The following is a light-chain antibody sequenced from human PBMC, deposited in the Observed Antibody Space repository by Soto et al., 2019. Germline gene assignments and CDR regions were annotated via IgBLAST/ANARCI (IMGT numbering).Light chain of an antibody. CDR2: AAS. CDR3: QQSYSTPIT. J-gene: IGKJ5*01. V-gene: IGKV1-39*01. Sequence: IQMTQSPSSLSASVGDRVTITXXASQSISSYLNWYQQKPGKAPKLLIYAASSLQSGVPSRFSGGGSGTDFTLTISSLQPEDFATYYCQQSYSTPITPAQGTRPDIK. CDR1: QSISSY.